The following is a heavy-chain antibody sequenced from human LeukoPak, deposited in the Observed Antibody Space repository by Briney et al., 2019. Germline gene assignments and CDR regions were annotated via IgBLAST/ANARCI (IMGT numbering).Heavy chain of an antibody. Sequence: SETLSLTCTVSGGSISSSSYYWGWIRQPPGKGLEWIGSIYYSGSTYYNPSLKSRVTISVDTSKNQFSLKLSSVTAADTAVYYCAKDLYYDSSTWLNWGQGTLVTVSS. CDR1: GGSISSSSYY. CDR2: IYYSGST. D-gene: IGHD3-22*01. V-gene: IGHV4-39*07. J-gene: IGHJ4*02. CDR3: AKDLYYDSSTWLN.